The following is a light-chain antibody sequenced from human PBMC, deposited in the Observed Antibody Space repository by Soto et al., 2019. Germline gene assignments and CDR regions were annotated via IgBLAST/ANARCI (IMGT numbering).Light chain of an antibody. CDR3: CSYASGNNVL. CDR1: SSDVGSYNF. CDR2: EVS. J-gene: IGLJ2*01. Sequence: QSVLTQPASVSGSPGQSITISCTGTSSDVGSYNFVSWYQQHPGKVPEVMIYEVSKRPSGVSNRFSGSKSGNTASLTISGLQAEDEADYYCCSYASGNNVLFGGGTKVTVL. V-gene: IGLV2-23*02.